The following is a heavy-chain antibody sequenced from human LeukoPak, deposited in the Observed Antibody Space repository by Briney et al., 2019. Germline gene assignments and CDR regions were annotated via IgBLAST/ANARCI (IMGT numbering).Heavy chain of an antibody. V-gene: IGHV4-59*12. D-gene: IGHD3-3*01. CDR1: GGSISSYY. CDR3: ARGELRFLEWRYYYYGMDV. J-gene: IGHJ6*02. CDR2: IYYSGST. Sequence: SETLSLTCTVSGGSISSYYWSWIRQPPGKGLEWIGYIYYSGSTNYNPSLKSRVTISVDTSKNQFSLKLSSVTAADTAVYYCARGELRFLEWRYYYYGMDVWGQGTTVTVSS.